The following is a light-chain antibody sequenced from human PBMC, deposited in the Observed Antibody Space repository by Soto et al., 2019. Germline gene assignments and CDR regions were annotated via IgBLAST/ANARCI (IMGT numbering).Light chain of an antibody. CDR2: DAS. Sequence: EIVLTQSPATLALSPGERSTLSGRASQSVSSYLAWYQQKPGQAPRLLIYDASNRATGIPPRFSGSGSGTDFTLTISSLEPEDSAVYYCQQRHMWPITFGQGTRLENK. V-gene: IGKV3-11*01. CDR3: QQRHMWPIT. CDR1: QSVSSY. J-gene: IGKJ5*01.